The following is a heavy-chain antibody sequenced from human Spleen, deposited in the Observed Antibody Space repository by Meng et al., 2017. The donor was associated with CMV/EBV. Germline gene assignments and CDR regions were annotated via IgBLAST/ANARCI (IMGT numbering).Heavy chain of an antibody. D-gene: IGHD3-3*01. CDR2: ISSSGSTI. Sequence: GGSLRLSCAASGFTFSDYYMSWIRQAPGKGLEWVSYISSSGSTIYYGDSVKGRFTISRDNAKKSLYLQMNSLRAEDTAAYYCTRDSHPPGFWSGFRPAGFDYWGQGTLVTVSS. CDR3: TRDSHPPGFWSGFRPAGFDY. CDR1: GFTFSDYY. V-gene: IGHV3-11*01. J-gene: IGHJ4*02.